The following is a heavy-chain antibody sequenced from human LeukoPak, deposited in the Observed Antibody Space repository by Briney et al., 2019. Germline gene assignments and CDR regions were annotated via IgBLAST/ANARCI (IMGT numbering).Heavy chain of an antibody. D-gene: IGHD3-10*01. CDR2: MNPNSGNT. CDR3: AREGTDYYGSPDAFDI. Sequence: GASVKVSCKASGYTFTSYDINWVRQATGQGLEWMGWMNPNSGNTGYAQKFQGRVTITRNTSISTAYMELSSLRSEDTAVYYCAREGTDYYGSPDAFDIWGQGTMVTVSS. V-gene: IGHV1-8*03. CDR1: GYTFTSYD. J-gene: IGHJ3*02.